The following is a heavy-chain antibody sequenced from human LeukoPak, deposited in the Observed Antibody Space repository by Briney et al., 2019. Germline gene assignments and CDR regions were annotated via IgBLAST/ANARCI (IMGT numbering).Heavy chain of an antibody. J-gene: IGHJ5*02. CDR2: IRIGGGGT. V-gene: IGHV3-23*01. CDR1: GFDLTTYA. Sequence: GGSLRLSCAASGFDLTTYAMTWVRQAPAKGLEWVSSIRIGGGGTYYADSVKGRFTISRDNSENTLHLQMNNLRAEDTARYFCARCVVSQGWCNWFDPWGQGTLVTVSS. CDR3: ARCVVSQGWCNWFDP. D-gene: IGHD4-23*01.